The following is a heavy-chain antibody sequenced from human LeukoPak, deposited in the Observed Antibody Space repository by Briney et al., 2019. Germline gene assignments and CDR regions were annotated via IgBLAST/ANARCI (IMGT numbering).Heavy chain of an antibody. D-gene: IGHD3-10*01. J-gene: IGHJ3*02. V-gene: IGHV4-39*07. CDR3: AKSNVYGLEDI. Sequence: PSETLSLTCTVSGASVSGSPYYWGWIRQPPGKGLEWIGSIYSSGSTYYNASLQSRVTISLDTSRNQFSLKLNSLTAADTAVYYCAKSNVYGLEDIWGQGKMVTVFS. CDR2: IYSSGST. CDR1: GASVSGSPYY.